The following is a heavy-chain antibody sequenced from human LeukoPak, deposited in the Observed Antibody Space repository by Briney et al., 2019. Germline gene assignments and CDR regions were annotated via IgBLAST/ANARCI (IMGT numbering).Heavy chain of an antibody. D-gene: IGHD6-25*01. V-gene: IGHV4-59*01. CDR2: LYYSGSA. J-gene: IGHJ4*02. CDR1: GGSISDYS. Sequence: SETLSLTCTVSGGSISDYSWSWIRQPPGKGLEWIGNLYYSGSANHNPSLKSRVTISSDTSKNQFSLKLTSVTAADTAVYYCARAGGIRTAALDLDYWGQGTLVTVSS. CDR3: ARAGGIRTAALDLDY.